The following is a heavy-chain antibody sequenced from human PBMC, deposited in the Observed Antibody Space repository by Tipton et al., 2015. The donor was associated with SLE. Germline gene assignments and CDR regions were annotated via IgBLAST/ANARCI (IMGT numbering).Heavy chain of an antibody. CDR1: GYGFGSYY. CDR2: INCGGGST. V-gene: IGHV1-46*01. CDR3: ARDHHLYYYYYMDV. Sequence: QVQLVQSGAEVKKPGASVKISCKASGYGFGSYYMHWVRQAPGQGLEWMGMINCGGGSTTYAQKFQGRLTMTRDTSTSTVYMELSSLRSEDTAVYFCARDHHLYYYYYMDVWGKGTTVTVSS. J-gene: IGHJ6*03. D-gene: IGHD1-14*01.